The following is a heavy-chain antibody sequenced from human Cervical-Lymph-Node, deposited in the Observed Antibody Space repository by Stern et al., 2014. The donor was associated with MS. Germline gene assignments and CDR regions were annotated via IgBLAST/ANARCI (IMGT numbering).Heavy chain of an antibody. V-gene: IGHV1-46*01. Sequence: VQLVESGAQVKKPGASVKVSCKGSGYTFIMYYIHWVRQAPGQGLEWMGIVSANGCSARYAQKFQGRVTMASDTSTSTVSMELSSLRSEDTAVYYCATLYDSSGNYGMEVWGQGTTVIVSS. CDR2: VSANGCSA. J-gene: IGHJ6*02. CDR3: ATLYDSSGNYGMEV. D-gene: IGHD5/OR15-5a*01. CDR1: GYTFIMYY.